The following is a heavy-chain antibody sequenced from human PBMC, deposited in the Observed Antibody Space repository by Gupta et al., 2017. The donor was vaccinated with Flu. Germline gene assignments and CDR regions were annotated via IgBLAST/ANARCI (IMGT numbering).Heavy chain of an antibody. CDR2: IYYSGKT. J-gene: IGHJ3*02. D-gene: IGHD2-15*01. Sequence: QLQFQESVPGLVKPSETLSLICTVSGDSVSSPRYYWGWIRQSPGKGLEWLGNIYYSGKTYYNPSLKSRITMSVDTSKNHFSLSLTSVTAADAAVYFCARLCATDTCPRNSFDIWGPGTMVTVSS. CDR3: ARLCATDTCPRNSFDI. CDR1: GDSVSSPRYY. V-gene: IGHV4-39*02.